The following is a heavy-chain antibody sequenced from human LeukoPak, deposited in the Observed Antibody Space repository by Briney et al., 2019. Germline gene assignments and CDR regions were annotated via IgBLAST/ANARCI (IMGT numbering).Heavy chain of an antibody. CDR1: GYSFTSYW. D-gene: IGHD1-1*01. J-gene: IGHJ6*04. Sequence: GESLKISCKGSGYSFTSYWISWVRQMPRKGLEWMGRIDPSDSYTNYSPSFQGHVTISADKSISTAYLQWSSLKASDIAMYYCARQEYNWNDVGGRGMDVWGKGTTVTVSS. V-gene: IGHV5-10-1*01. CDR2: IDPSDSYT. CDR3: ARQEYNWNDVGGRGMDV.